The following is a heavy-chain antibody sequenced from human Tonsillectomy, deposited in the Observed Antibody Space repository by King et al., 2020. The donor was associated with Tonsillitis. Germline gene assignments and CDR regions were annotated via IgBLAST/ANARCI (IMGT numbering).Heavy chain of an antibody. J-gene: IGHJ5*02. CDR2: ISYDGSNK. CDR1: GFTFSSYG. CDR3: ARDSNYYGSGSYLDP. V-gene: IGHV3-33*05. D-gene: IGHD3-10*01. Sequence: VQLVESGGGVVQPGRSLRLSCAASGFTFSSYGMHWVRQAPGKGLEWVTVISYDGSNKYYADSVKGRFTISRDNSKNTLYLQMNSLRVEDTAVYYCARDSNYYGSGSYLDPWGQGTLVTVSS.